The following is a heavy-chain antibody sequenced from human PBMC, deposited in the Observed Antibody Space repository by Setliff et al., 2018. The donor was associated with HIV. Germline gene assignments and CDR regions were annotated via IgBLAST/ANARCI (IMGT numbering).Heavy chain of an antibody. CDR2: INPKSGAT. CDR1: GYRFTDFY. Sequence: GASVKVSCKASGYRFTDFYVNWVRQAPGQGLEWMGWINPKSGATKNAQKFQGRVTMTRDTSISTAYMELSRLRSDDTAVYYCARDGYYDSSGYSAFDIWGQGTMVTVSS. V-gene: IGHV1-2*02. CDR3: ARDGYYDSSGYSAFDI. J-gene: IGHJ3*02. D-gene: IGHD3-22*01.